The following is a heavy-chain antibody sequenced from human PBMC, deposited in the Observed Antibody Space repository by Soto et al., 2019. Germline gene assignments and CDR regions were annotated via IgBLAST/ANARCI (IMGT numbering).Heavy chain of an antibody. V-gene: IGHV1-2*04. D-gene: IGHD3-22*01. J-gene: IGHJ6*02. CDR2: INPNSGGT. CDR1: GYTCTGYY. CDR3: ARAPSTYYYDSSGYPGSSYYYGMDV. Sequence: GPSVKVSCKASGYTCTGYYMHWVRQAPGQGLEWMGWINPNSGGTNYAQKFQGWVTMTRDTSISTAYMELSRLRSDDTAVYYCARAPSTYYYDSSGYPGSSYYYGMDVWAQGTTVTVSS.